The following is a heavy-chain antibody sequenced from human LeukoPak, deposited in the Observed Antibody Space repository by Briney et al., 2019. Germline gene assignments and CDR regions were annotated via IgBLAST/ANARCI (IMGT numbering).Heavy chain of an antibody. CDR2: IYYSGST. V-gene: IGHV4-59*01. CDR3: AREIGPRQLHLWGSAFDY. J-gene: IGHJ4*02. CDR1: GGSISSYY. Sequence: SETLSLTCTVSGGSISSYYWSWIRQPPGKGLEWIGYIYYSGSTNYKPSLKSRVTISVDTSKNQFSLKLSSVTAADTAVYYCAREIGPRQLHLWGSAFDYWGQGTLVTVSS. D-gene: IGHD5-18*01.